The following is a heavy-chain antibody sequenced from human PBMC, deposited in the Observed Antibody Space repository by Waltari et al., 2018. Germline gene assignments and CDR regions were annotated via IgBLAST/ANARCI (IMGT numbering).Heavy chain of an antibody. CDR3: ARLDTAPANAFDF. Sequence: EVQLVQSGAAVKKPGESLNISCKGFGYYFPSHWIAWVRQMPGKGLDWMGIINPGDSETRYSPSFQGQVTFSVDKSFSTAYLQWSSMKASDTAIYYCARLDTAPANAFDFWGQGTMVTVSS. CDR2: INPGDSET. CDR1: GYYFPSHW. J-gene: IGHJ3*01. D-gene: IGHD5-18*01. V-gene: IGHV5-51*03.